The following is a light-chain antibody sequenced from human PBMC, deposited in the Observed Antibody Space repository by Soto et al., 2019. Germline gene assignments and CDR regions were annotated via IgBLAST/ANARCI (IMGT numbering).Light chain of an antibody. J-gene: IGKJ2*01. V-gene: IGKV3-20*01. Sequence: EVVLTQSPGTLSLSPGERATLSCRASQSVRNNYLAGYQQKPGQSPKLLIFGSSDRATGIPERFSGSGSGTDFTLTISRLEPEDFAVYYCQQYGSSPPYTFGQGTKLEIK. CDR2: GSS. CDR1: QSVRNNY. CDR3: QQYGSSPPYT.